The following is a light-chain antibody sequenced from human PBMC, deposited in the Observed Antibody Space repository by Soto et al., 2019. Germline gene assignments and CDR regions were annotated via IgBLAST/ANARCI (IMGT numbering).Light chain of an antibody. V-gene: IGKV3-20*01. CDR2: GAS. J-gene: IGKJ2*01. Sequence: EIGLTQSPGTLSLSPGERATLSCRASQSVSSSYLAWYQQKPGQAPRLLIYGASSRATGIPDRFSGSGSGTDFTLTSSRLEPEDVAVYYCQQYGSSPYTFGQGTKLEIK. CDR1: QSVSSSY. CDR3: QQYGSSPYT.